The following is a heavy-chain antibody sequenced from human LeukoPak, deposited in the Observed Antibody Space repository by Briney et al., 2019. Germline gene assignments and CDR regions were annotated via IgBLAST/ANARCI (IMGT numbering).Heavy chain of an antibody. V-gene: IGHV3-74*01. Sequence: GGSLRLSCAASGNYWMHWVRQVPGKGLVWVSHINSDGSWTSYADSVRGRFTISKDNAKNTVYLQMNSLRAEDTAVYYCVSFYETYWGRGTLVTVSS. J-gene: IGHJ4*02. D-gene: IGHD2/OR15-2a*01. CDR1: GNYW. CDR2: INSDGSWT. CDR3: VSFYETY.